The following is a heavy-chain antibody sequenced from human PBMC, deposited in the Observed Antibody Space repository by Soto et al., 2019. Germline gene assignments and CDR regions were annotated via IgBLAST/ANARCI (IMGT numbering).Heavy chain of an antibody. D-gene: IGHD5-18*01. CDR2: ISYDGSNK. V-gene: IGHV3-30-3*01. Sequence: QVQLVESGGGVVQPGRSLRLSCAASGFTFSSYAMHWVRQAPGKGLEWVAVISYDGSNKYYADSVKGRFTISRDNSKNTLYLQMNSMRAEDTAVYYCARDADSLHGPLWLPGWFDPWGQGTLVTVSS. CDR3: ARDADSLHGPLWLPGWFDP. J-gene: IGHJ5*02. CDR1: GFTFSSYA.